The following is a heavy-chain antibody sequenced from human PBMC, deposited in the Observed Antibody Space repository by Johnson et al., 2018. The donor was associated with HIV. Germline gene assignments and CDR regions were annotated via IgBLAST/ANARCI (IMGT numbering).Heavy chain of an antibody. CDR3: AKGIMKGTEGADSDAFDI. Sequence: QVQLVESGGGLVKPGGSLRLSCAASGFTFSDYYMSWIRQAPGKGLEWVAFISFDGSRKYYGDSVKGRFTISRDNSKNTVYLQISSLRAEDTAVYYCAKGIMKGTEGADSDAFDIWGQGTMVTVSS. J-gene: IGHJ3*02. V-gene: IGHV3-30*02. D-gene: IGHD3-16*01. CDR1: GFTFSDYY. CDR2: ISFDGSRK.